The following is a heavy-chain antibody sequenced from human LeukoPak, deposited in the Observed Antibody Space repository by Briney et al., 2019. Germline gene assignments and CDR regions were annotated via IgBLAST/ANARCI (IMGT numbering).Heavy chain of an antibody. D-gene: IGHD3-22*01. V-gene: IGHV4-4*07. J-gene: IGHJ4*02. CDR3: ARSFDITGYFYNFDY. Sequence: SETLSLTCSVSGASISKYYWSWIRQPAGKGLEWIGRVSVSGGTNSNPSLKSRVTMSVDTSQSQFSLRLTSVTAADTAVYYCARSFDITGYFYNFDYWGQGTLVTVSS. CDR1: GASISKYY. CDR2: VSVSGGT.